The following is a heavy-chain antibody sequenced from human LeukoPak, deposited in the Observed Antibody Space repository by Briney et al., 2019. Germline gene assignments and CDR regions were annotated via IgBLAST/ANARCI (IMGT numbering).Heavy chain of an antibody. CDR3: ARDQVGWAGGNSFYYYGVDV. V-gene: IGHV3-33*01. Sequence: GRSLRLSCAASGFTFSSYGMHWVRQAPGKGLEWVAVIWYDGSNKYYADSVKGRFTISRDNSKNTLYLQMNSLRAEDTAVYYCARDQVGWAGGNSFYYYGVDVWGQGTTVTVSS. D-gene: IGHD4-23*01. CDR1: GFTFSSYG. CDR2: IWYDGSNK. J-gene: IGHJ6*02.